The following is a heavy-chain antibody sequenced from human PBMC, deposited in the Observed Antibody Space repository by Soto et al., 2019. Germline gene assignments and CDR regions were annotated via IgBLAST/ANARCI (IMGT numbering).Heavy chain of an antibody. CDR3: ARSDFWSGYYTDY. V-gene: IGHV4-30-4*08. J-gene: IGHJ4*02. D-gene: IGHD3-3*01. CDR1: GGSISSGDYH. Sequence: QVQLQESGPGLVKPSQTLSLTCTVSGGSISSGDYHWSWIRQPPGKGLEWIGFVYYTGNTYYNPSLQSRVTISVDTSKNQFSLKLSSVTAADTAVYYCARSDFWSGYYTDYWGQGTLVTVSS. CDR2: VYYTGNT.